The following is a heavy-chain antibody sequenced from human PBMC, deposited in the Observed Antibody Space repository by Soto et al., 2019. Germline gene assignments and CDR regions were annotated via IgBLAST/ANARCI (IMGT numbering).Heavy chain of an antibody. J-gene: IGHJ4*02. D-gene: IGHD3-22*01. CDR3: ARSDSSGYFLFDY. V-gene: IGHV1-69*01. CDR2: IIPIFGTA. CDR1: GGTFSSYA. Sequence: QVQLVQSGAEVKKPGSSVKVSCKASGGTFSSYAISWVRQAPGQGLEWMGGIIPIFGTANYAQKFQGRVTITADESTSTDYMELSSLRSEDTAVDYCARSDSSGYFLFDYWGQGTLVTVSS.